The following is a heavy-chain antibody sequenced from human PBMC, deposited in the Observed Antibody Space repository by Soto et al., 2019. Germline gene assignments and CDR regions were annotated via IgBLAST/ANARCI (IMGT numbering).Heavy chain of an antibody. CDR1: GYSFPSYW. CDR3: ARLLTYYYAMDV. CDR2: IYPGDSDT. Sequence: PXXSLKISFKGSGYSFPSYWICWVRQMPGKGLEWMGIIYPGDSDTRYSPSFQDQVTISADKSISTAYLQWSSMKASDTAMFYCARLLTYYYAMDVWGQGTTVTVSS. V-gene: IGHV5-51*01. J-gene: IGHJ6*02. D-gene: IGHD3-9*01.